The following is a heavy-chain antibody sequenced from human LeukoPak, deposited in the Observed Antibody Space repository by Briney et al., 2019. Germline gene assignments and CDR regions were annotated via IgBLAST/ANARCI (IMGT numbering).Heavy chain of an antibody. CDR2: IRYDGNNI. CDR3: AKPTGTYFDY. Sequence: GGSLRLSCAASGFTFSSYGMHWVRQAPGKGLEWVTFIRYDGNNIYYADSVKGRFTISRDDSKNTLYLQMSSLRAEDTAVYYCAKPTGTYFDYWGQGALVTVSS. J-gene: IGHJ4*02. V-gene: IGHV3-30*02. D-gene: IGHD1-1*01. CDR1: GFTFSSYG.